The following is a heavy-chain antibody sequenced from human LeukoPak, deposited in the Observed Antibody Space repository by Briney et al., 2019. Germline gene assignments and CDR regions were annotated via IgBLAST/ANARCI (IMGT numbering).Heavy chain of an antibody. V-gene: IGHV4-4*07. CDR1: GGSVSSYY. D-gene: IGHD6-13*01. CDR2: IYSSGTT. Sequence: SETLSFTCTVSGGSVSSYYWSWIRQPAGKGLEWIGRIYSSGTTNYNPSLKSRVTMSVDTSKNHFSLKLSSVTAADTAVYYCARGITAAGNVNWFDPWGQGTLVTVSS. CDR3: ARGITAAGNVNWFDP. J-gene: IGHJ5*02.